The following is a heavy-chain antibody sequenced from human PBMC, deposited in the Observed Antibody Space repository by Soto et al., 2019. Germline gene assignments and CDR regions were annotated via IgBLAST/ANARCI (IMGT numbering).Heavy chain of an antibody. CDR1: GYTFTSYY. J-gene: IGHJ4*02. Sequence: GASVKVSCKASGYTFTSYYMHWVRQAPGQGLEWMGIINPSGGSTSYAQKFQGRVTMTRDTSTSTVYMEPSSLRSEDTAVYYCARDLRPPGYSYGFAVDYWGQGTLVTVSS. D-gene: IGHD5-18*01. CDR2: INPSGGST. V-gene: IGHV1-46*01. CDR3: ARDLRPPGYSYGFAVDY.